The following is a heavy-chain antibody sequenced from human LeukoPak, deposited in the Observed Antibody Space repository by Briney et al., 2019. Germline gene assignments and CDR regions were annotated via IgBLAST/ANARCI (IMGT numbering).Heavy chain of an antibody. D-gene: IGHD6-19*01. CDR3: ARGRSAGSDAFDM. V-gene: IGHV1-18*01. J-gene: IGHJ3*02. CDR2: ISTYNGNT. CDR1: GYIFNKYG. Sequence: ASVKVSCKASGYIFNKYGTSWVRQAPGQGLEWMGWISTYNGNTNYGQEVQGRVTMTIDTSTTTVYMEMRSLRSDDTGVYYCARGRSAGSDAFDMWGQGTMVIVSS.